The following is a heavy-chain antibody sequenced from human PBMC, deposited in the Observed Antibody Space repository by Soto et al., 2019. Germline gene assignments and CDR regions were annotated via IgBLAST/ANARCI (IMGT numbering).Heavy chain of an antibody. J-gene: IGHJ4*02. D-gene: IGHD1-26*01. CDR1: GFTFSSYW. CDR3: RRGAGGAYHVDY. CDR2: INGDGSST. Sequence: EVQLVESGGGLVQPGGSLRLSCAVSGFTFSSYWIHWVRQVPGKGLVWVSRINGDGSSTNYADSVKGLFTISRDNAMNMLYLKMSSLKAEDSAGYCGRRGAGGAYHVDYWGQGTLVTVSS. V-gene: IGHV3-74*01.